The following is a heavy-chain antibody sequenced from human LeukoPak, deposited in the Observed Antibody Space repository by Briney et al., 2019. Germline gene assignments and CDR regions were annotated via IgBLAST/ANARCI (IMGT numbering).Heavy chain of an antibody. J-gene: IGHJ4*02. CDR3: VQTTGWPGFDY. V-gene: IGHV4-4*09. Sequence: PSETLSLICTASGAPISRFYWNWVRQPPGKGLGWIGNIYNGVPTFFNPSLKSRVTLSVDTSKTQFSLQLASVTAADTAVYYCVQTTGWPGFDYWGQGILVTVSS. CDR1: GAPISRFY. CDR2: IYNGVPT. D-gene: IGHD6-19*01.